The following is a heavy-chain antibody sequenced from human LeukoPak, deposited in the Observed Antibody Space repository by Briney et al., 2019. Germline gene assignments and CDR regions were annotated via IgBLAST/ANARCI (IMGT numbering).Heavy chain of an antibody. V-gene: IGHV4-4*07. CDR2: IYTSGST. J-gene: IGHJ5*02. CDR1: GGSISSYY. CDR3: ARAGYYEGWFDP. D-gene: IGHD3-22*01. Sequence: SETLSLTCTVSGGSISSYYWSWIRQPAGEGLEWIGRIYTSGSTNYNPSLKSRVTISVDTSKNQFSLKLSSVTAADTAVYYCARAGYYEGWFDPWGQGTLVTVSS.